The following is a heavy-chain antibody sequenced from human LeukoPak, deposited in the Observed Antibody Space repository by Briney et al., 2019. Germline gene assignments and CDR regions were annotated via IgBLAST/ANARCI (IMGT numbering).Heavy chain of an antibody. J-gene: IGHJ4*02. CDR1: GYTFTSYG. D-gene: IGHD3-22*01. CDR3: ARVRTYYYDSSGYNTFDY. CDR2: ISAYNGNT. Sequence: ASVKVSCKASGYTFTSYGISWVRQAPGQGLEWMGWISAYNGNTNYAQKLQGRVTMTTDTSTSTAYMELRSLRSDDTAVYYCARVRTYYYDSSGYNTFDYWGQGTLVTVSS. V-gene: IGHV1-18*01.